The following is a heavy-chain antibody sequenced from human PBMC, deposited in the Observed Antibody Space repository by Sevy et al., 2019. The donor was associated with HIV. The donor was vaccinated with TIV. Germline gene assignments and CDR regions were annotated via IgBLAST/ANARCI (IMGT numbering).Heavy chain of an antibody. CDR2: VYYSGST. CDR1: GDSISNSRYY. Sequence: SETLSLTCTVSGDSISNSRYYWGWIRQPTGKRREWIGSVYYSGSTYYNPSLKSRVTLSIDTSKNQFLLKVNSVTATDTAVYYCANQPLTLISPPDSWGQGTLVTVSS. V-gene: IGHV4-39*01. J-gene: IGHJ4*02. CDR3: ANQPLTLISPPDS. D-gene: IGHD2-2*01.